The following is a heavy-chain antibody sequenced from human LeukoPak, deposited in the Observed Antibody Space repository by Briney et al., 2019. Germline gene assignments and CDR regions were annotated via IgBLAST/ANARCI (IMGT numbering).Heavy chain of an antibody. D-gene: IGHD5-18*01. CDR3: ARVGASYGYGGHYDY. V-gene: IGHV4-34*01. Sequence: SETLSLTCAVYGGSFSGYYWSWIRQAPGKGLEWIGEINHSGSTNYNPSLKSRVTISVDTSKNQFSLKLSSVTAADTAVYYCARVGASYGYGGHYDYWGQGTLVTVSS. CDR2: INHSGST. CDR1: GGSFSGYY. J-gene: IGHJ4*02.